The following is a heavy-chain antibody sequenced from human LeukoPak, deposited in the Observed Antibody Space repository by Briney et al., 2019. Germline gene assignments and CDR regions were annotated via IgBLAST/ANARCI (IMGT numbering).Heavy chain of an antibody. Sequence: SETLSLTCSVSGGPISGHYWNWIRQSAEKGLERIGRISSSGTTNYNPSLESRVTMSVDTSKDQFSLRLTSVTAADTAVYCCARDRGIAQGRVRHPLFDYWGQGILVSVSS. D-gene: IGHD2-21*01. CDR2: ISSSGTT. J-gene: IGHJ4*02. CDR1: GGPISGHY. CDR3: ARDRGIAQGRVRHPLFDY. V-gene: IGHV4-4*07.